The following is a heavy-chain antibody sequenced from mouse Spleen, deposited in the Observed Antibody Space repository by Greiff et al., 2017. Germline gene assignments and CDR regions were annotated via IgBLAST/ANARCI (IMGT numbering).Heavy chain of an antibody. CDR1: GYTFTDYE. Sequence: VQGVESGAELVRPGASVTLSCKASGYTFTDYEMHWVKQTPVHGLEWIGAIDPETGGTAYNQKFKGKATLTADKSSSTAYMELRSLTSEDSAVYYCARSGLKVYAMDYWGQGTSVTVSS. D-gene: IGHD3-1*01. V-gene: IGHV1-15*01. CDR2: IDPETGGT. CDR3: ARSGLKVYAMDY. J-gene: IGHJ4*01.